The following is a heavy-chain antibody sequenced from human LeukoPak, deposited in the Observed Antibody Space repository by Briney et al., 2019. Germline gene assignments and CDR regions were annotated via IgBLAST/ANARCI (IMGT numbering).Heavy chain of an antibody. Sequence: PGGSLRLSCAASGFTFSSYSMNWVRQAPGKGLEWVSYISSSSSTIYYADSVKGRSTISRDNAKNSLYLQMNSLRAEDTAVYYCARVVIPYYDILTGYADYWGQGTLVTVSS. CDR1: GFTFSSYS. J-gene: IGHJ4*02. D-gene: IGHD3-9*01. V-gene: IGHV3-48*04. CDR2: ISSSSSTI. CDR3: ARVVIPYYDILTGYADY.